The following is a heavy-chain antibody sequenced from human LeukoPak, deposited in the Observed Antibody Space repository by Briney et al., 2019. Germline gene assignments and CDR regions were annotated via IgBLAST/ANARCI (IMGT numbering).Heavy chain of an antibody. Sequence: ASVKVSCKASGYSFTGYYMHWVRQAPGQGGEWMGRINPNSGGTNYEQKFQGRGTITRDTAISTAYMELSRLRSDDTAVYYCARGRSSWYDLDYWGQGTLVTVSS. D-gene: IGHD6-13*01. J-gene: IGHJ4*02. CDR3: ARGRSSWYDLDY. CDR2: INPNSGGT. CDR1: GYSFTGYY. V-gene: IGHV1-2*06.